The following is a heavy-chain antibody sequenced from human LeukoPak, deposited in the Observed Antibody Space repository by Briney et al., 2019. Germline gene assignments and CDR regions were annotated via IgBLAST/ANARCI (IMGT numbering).Heavy chain of an antibody. CDR3: ARGTNYDYVWGSYPDGTGTFDY. CDR1: GYTFTSFD. Sequence: ASVKVSCKASGYTFTSFDINWVRQAPGQGLEWMGWIAPYNGNTNYVQKLQGRVTMTTDTSTSTTYMELRSLRSDDTAVYYCARGTNYDYVWGSYPDGTGTFDYWGQGTLVTVSS. D-gene: IGHD3-16*02. CDR2: IAPYNGNT. V-gene: IGHV1-18*01. J-gene: IGHJ4*02.